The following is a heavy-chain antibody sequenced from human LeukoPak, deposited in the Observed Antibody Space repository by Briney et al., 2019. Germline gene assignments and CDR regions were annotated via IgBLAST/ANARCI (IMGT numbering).Heavy chain of an antibody. Sequence: GGSLRLSCAASGFTFDDYAMHWVRQAPGKGLGWVSGISWNSGSIGYADSVKGRFTISRDNAKNSLYLQMNSLRAEDMALYYCAKGARAVAVAYFDYWGQGTLVTVSS. V-gene: IGHV3-9*03. J-gene: IGHJ4*02. D-gene: IGHD6-19*01. CDR2: ISWNSGSI. CDR1: GFTFDDYA. CDR3: AKGARAVAVAYFDY.